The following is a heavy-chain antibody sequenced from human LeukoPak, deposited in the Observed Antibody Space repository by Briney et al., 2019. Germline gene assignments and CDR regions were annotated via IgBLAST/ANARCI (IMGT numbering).Heavy chain of an antibody. Sequence: GGSLRLSCAASGFTFSSYAMHWVRQAPGKGLEWVAVISYDGSNKYYADSVKGRFTISRDNSKNTLYLQMNSLRAEDTAVYYCAAEDDYGDYEGAFDIWGQGTMVTVSS. CDR3: AAEDDYGDYEGAFDI. J-gene: IGHJ3*02. D-gene: IGHD4-17*01. CDR1: GFTFSSYA. V-gene: IGHV3-30-3*01. CDR2: ISYDGSNK.